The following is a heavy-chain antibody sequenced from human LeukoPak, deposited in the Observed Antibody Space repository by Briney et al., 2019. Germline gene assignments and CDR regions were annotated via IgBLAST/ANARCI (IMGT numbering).Heavy chain of an antibody. Sequence: TGRSLRLSCAASGFIFSNYAVHWVRQAPGKGLEWVAAISGGGGSTYYADSVKGRFTISRDNSKNTLYLQMNSLRAEDTAVYYCAKEGGSGSYYPENFDYWGQGTLVTVSS. J-gene: IGHJ4*02. CDR1: GFIFSNYA. CDR2: ISGGGGST. CDR3: AKEGGSGSYYPENFDY. D-gene: IGHD3-10*01. V-gene: IGHV3-23*01.